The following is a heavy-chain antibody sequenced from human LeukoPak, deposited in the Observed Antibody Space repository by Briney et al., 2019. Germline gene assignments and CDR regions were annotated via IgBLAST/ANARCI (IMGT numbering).Heavy chain of an antibody. CDR3: ARGPYYYDSSGYHNWFDP. CDR1: GGSISSYY. CDR2: IYYSGST. Sequence: SETLSLTCTVSGGSISSYYWSWIRPPPGKGLEWVGYIYYSGSTNYNPSLKSRVTISVDTSKKQFSLKLSSVTAADTAVYYCARGPYYYDSSGYHNWFDPWGQGTLVTVSS. D-gene: IGHD3-22*01. V-gene: IGHV4-59*12. J-gene: IGHJ5*02.